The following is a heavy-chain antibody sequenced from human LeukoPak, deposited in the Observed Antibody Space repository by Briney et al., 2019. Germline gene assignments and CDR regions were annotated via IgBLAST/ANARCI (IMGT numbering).Heavy chain of an antibody. D-gene: IGHD2-15*01. CDR3: AKPRDIDSWAFDV. CDR2: ISYDGRNK. V-gene: IGHV3-30*18. Sequence: PGRSLRLSCAASGXTFNNHDMHWVRQAPGKGLEWVAGISYDGRNKYYADFVKGRFTISRDNSKNTLNLQMNSLRTEDTAVYYCAKPRDIDSWAFDVWGQGTMVTVS. CDR1: GXTFNNHD. J-gene: IGHJ3*01.